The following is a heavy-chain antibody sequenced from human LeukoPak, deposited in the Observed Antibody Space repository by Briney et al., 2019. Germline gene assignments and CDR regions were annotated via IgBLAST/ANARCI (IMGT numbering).Heavy chain of an antibody. CDR1: GGSISSYY. D-gene: IGHD3/OR15-3a*01. V-gene: IGHV4-59*01. CDR2: IYYSGST. Sequence: PSETLSLTCTVSGGSISSYYWSWLRQPPGKGLEWIGYIYYSGSTNYNPSLKSRVTISVDTSKNQFSLKLSPVTAADTAVYYCAREGLYYYYYYMDVWGKGTTVTVSS. CDR3: AREGLYYYYYYMDV. J-gene: IGHJ6*03.